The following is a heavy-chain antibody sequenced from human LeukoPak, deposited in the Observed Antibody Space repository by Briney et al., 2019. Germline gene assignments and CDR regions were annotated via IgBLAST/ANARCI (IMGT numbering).Heavy chain of an antibody. J-gene: IGHJ5*01. CDR3: ARMALDGGDSIGFDS. V-gene: IGHV1-2*02. CDR2: INPNIGDA. D-gene: IGHD2-21*02. CDR1: GYTFTDYF. Sequence: ASVKVSCKASGYTFTDYFIHRVRQVPGQGLEWMGWINPNIGDASYAQKFQDRVTMTRDRSINTAYMELSRLTSDDTAVYYCARMALDGGDSIGFDSWGQGTLVTVSS.